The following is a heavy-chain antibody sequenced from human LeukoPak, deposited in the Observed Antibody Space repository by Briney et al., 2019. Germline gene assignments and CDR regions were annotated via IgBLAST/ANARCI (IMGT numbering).Heavy chain of an antibody. J-gene: IGHJ4*02. CDR1: GFTFSSYE. D-gene: IGHD3-16*01. V-gene: IGHV3-48*03. CDR2: ISKSGSEI. Sequence: GGSLRLSCAASGFTFSSYEMNWVRQAPGKGLEWVSYISKSGSEIYYADSVKGRFTISRDNAKNSLYLQMNSLRDEDTAIYYCARELKQVIWGDYWGPGTLVTV. CDR3: ARELKQVIWGDY.